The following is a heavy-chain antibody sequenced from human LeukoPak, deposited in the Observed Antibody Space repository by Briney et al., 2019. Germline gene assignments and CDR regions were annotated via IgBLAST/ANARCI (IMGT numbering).Heavy chain of an antibody. V-gene: IGHV3-21*01. CDR1: GFTFSSYS. CDR2: ISSSSSYI. J-gene: IGHJ4*02. CDR3: AKEGGCSSTSCIDY. Sequence: GGSLRLSCAASGFTFSSYSMNWVRQAPGKGLEWVSSISSSSSYIYYADSVKGRFTISRDNAKNSLYLQMNSLRAEDTAVYYCAKEGGCSSTSCIDYWGQGTLVTVSS. D-gene: IGHD2-2*01.